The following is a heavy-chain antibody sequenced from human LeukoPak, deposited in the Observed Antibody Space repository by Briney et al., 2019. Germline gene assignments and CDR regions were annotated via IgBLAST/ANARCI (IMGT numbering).Heavy chain of an antibody. CDR1: GGSFSGYY. CDR3: ARERTAAGNYGMDV. D-gene: IGHD6-13*01. J-gene: IGHJ6*04. Sequence: SETLSLTCAVYGGSFSGYYWSWIRQPPGKGLEWIGEINHSGSTNYNPSLKSRVTISVDTSKNQFSLKLSSVTAADTAVYYCARERTAAGNYGMDVWGKGTTVTVSS. CDR2: INHSGST. V-gene: IGHV4-34*01.